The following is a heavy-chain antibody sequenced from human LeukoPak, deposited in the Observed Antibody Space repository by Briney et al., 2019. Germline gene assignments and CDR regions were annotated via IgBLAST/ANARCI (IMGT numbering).Heavy chain of an antibody. Sequence: GGSLRLSCAVYGFTFRNYNMNWVRQAPGKGLEWVSSISSGSSYIYYADSVKGRFTISRDNAKNSLFLQMNSLRAEDTAVYYCARESYYYDSSGYYYPDYWGQGTLVTVSS. V-gene: IGHV3-21*01. CDR1: GFTFRNYN. J-gene: IGHJ4*02. CDR3: ARESYYYDSSGYYYPDY. CDR2: ISSGSSYI. D-gene: IGHD3-22*01.